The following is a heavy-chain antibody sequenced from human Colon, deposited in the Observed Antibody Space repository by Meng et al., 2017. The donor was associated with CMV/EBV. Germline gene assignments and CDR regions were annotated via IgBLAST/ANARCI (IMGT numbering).Heavy chain of an antibody. CDR3: ATSHDDYWSGYYY. V-gene: IGHV4-61*01. J-gene: IGHJ4*02. CDR1: GGSVNSGNYY. Sequence: GSLRLSCTVSGGSVNSGNYYWSWIRQTPGKGLEWIGYIYYSGSTNYNPSLKSRVTISLDTSKNQFSLKVSSVTAADTAVYYCATSHDDYWSGYYYWGQGTLVTVSS. D-gene: IGHD3-3*01. CDR2: IYYSGST.